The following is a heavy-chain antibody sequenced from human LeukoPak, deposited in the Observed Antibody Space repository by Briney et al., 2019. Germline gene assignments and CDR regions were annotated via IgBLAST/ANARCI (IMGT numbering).Heavy chain of an antibody. D-gene: IGHD4-17*01. Sequence: KPSETLSLTCAVYGGSFSGYYWSWIRQPPGKGLEWIGEINHSGSTNYNPSLKRRVTISVNTSKNQFSLKLSSVTAADTAVYYCARDDYGDHAPFDYWGQGTLVTVSS. J-gene: IGHJ4*02. CDR3: ARDDYGDHAPFDY. V-gene: IGHV4-34*01. CDR1: GGSFSGYY. CDR2: INHSGST.